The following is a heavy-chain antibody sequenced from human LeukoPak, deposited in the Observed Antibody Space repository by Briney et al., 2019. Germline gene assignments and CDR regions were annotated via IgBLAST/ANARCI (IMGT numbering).Heavy chain of an antibody. J-gene: IGHJ4*02. CDR3: ARHKEITIFGVVIPFDY. V-gene: IGHV4-34*01. D-gene: IGHD3-3*01. CDR1: GGSFSGYY. Sequence: SETLSLTCAVYGGSFSGYYWSWIRQPPGKGLAWIGEINHSGSTNYNPSLKSRVTISVDTSKNQFSLKLSSVTAADTAVYYCARHKEITIFGVVIPFDYWGQGTLVTVSS. CDR2: INHSGST.